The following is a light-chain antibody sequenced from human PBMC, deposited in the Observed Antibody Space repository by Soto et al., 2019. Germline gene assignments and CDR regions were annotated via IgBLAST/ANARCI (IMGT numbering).Light chain of an antibody. CDR3: SSYSSSSTPFV. J-gene: IGLJ1*01. CDR1: SSDVGGYNY. CDR2: EVS. V-gene: IGLV2-14*01. Sequence: QSVLTQPASVSGSPGQSITISCTGTSSDVGGYNYVSWYQQYPGKAPKLMIYEVSNRPSGVSNRFSGSKSGNTASLTISGLQSKDEADYYCSSYSSSSTPFVFGTGTKVTVL.